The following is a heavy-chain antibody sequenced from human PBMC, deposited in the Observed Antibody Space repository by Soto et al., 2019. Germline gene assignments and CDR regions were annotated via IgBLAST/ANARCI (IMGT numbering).Heavy chain of an antibody. CDR1: GFTFGTTD. V-gene: IGHV3-23*01. CDR2: IDGSGGIT. CDR3: VKNSGWFNN. J-gene: IGHJ4*02. Sequence: XGSLRLSCSASGFTFGTTDMSWVRQAPGEGLEWVSTIDGSGGITYYADSVKGRFTISRDNSRNTVYLQMNSLRGDDTALYYCVKNSGWFNNWGQGALVTVSS. D-gene: IGHD6-19*01.